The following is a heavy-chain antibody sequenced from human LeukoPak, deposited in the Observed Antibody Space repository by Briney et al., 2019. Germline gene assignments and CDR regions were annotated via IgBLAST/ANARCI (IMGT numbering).Heavy chain of an antibody. CDR2: ISYSGTT. CDR1: GGSITNYY. V-gene: IGHV4-59*01. D-gene: IGHD6-13*01. CDR3: ARGVYIAAAQYGY. Sequence: SETLSLTCTVSGGSITNYYWGWIRQPPGKGLELIGYISYSGTTNYNPSLKSRVTISVDTSKNQFSLKLSSVTAADTAVYYCARGVYIAAAQYGYWGQGTLVTVSS. J-gene: IGHJ4*02.